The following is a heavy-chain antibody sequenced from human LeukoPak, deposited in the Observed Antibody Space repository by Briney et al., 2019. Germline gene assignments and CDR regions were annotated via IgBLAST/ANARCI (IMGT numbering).Heavy chain of an antibody. CDR2: INPNSGGT. CDR1: GYTFTGYY. CDR3: ARDRESIQLFDY. D-gene: IGHD5-24*01. V-gene: IGHV1-2*02. J-gene: IGHJ4*02. Sequence: ASVKVSCKASGYTFTGYYMHWVRQAPGQGLEWVGWINPNSGGTNYAQKFQGRVTMTRDTSISTAYMELSRLRSDDTAVYYCARDRESIQLFDYWGQGTLVTVSS.